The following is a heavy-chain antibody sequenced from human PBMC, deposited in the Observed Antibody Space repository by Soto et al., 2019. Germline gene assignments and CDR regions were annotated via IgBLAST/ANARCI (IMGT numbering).Heavy chain of an antibody. CDR1: GGSISSYY. V-gene: IGHV4-4*07. J-gene: IGHJ6*02. D-gene: IGHD2-21*02. Sequence: SETLSLTCTVSGGSISSYYWSWIRQPAGKGLEWLGRIHTSGNTNYNPSLKSRVTMSVDRSKNQFSLKLSSVTAADTAVYYCTRDGDGRMTTNPYYFYGMDVWGPGITVTVSS. CDR2: IHTSGNT. CDR3: TRDGDGRMTTNPYYFYGMDV.